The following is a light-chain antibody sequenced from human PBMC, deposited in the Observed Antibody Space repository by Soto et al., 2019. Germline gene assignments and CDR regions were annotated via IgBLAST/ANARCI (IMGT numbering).Light chain of an antibody. CDR1: RGQSSYA. V-gene: IGLV4-69*01. J-gene: IGLJ1*01. CDR2: LNSDGSH. Sequence: QPVLPQSPSASASLGASVNLTCTLTRGQSSYAIAWHQPQPEKGPRYLMKLNSDGSHSKGDGIPDRFSGSSSGAERYLIISSLQSEDEADYYCQTWGTGIHVFGTGTKLTVL. CDR3: QTWGTGIHV.